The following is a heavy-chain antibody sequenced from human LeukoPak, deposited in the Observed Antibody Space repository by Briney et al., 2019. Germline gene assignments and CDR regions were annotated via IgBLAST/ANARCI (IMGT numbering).Heavy chain of an antibody. CDR2: ISSGGDST. CDR3: ARDWFGELSPDYYGMDV. Sequence: GGSLRLSCAASGFTFSDYYMTWIRQAPGKGLEWVSYISSGGDSTKYADSVKGRFSISRDNAKNSLYLQMNSLRAEDTAVYYCARDWFGELSPDYYGMDVWGKGTTVTVSS. D-gene: IGHD3-10*01. V-gene: IGHV3-11*06. CDR1: GFTFSDYY. J-gene: IGHJ6*04.